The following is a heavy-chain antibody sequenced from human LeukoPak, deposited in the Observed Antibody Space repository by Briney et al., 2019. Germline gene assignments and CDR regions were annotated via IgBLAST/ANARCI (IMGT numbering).Heavy chain of an antibody. J-gene: IGHJ4*02. CDR2: FDPEDGET. CDR1: GYTLIELS. V-gene: IGHV1-24*01. CDR3: ATSPSRRKGDIVLMVYASYFDY. Sequence: ASVKVSCKVSGYTLIELSMHWVRQAPGKGLEWMGGFDPEDGETIYAQKFQGRVTMTEDTSTDTAYMELSSLRSEDTAVYYCATSPSRRKGDIVLMVYASYFDYWGQGTLVTVSS. D-gene: IGHD2-8*01.